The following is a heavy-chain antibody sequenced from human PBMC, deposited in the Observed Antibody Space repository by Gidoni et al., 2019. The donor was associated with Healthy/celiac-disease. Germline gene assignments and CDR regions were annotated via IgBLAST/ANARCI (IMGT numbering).Heavy chain of an antibody. V-gene: IGHV3-64D*06. CDR2: ISSNGGLT. D-gene: IGHD1-26*01. J-gene: IGHJ4*02. Sequence: EVQLVESGGGLVQPGGSLRHSCAASGFTFSSYAMHWVRQAPGKGLEYVSAISSNGGLTYYADSVKGRFTISRDNSKNTLYLQMSSLRAEDTAVYYCVKDIGASGGLLLDYWGQGTLVTVSS. CDR3: VKDIGASGGLLLDY. CDR1: GFTFSSYA.